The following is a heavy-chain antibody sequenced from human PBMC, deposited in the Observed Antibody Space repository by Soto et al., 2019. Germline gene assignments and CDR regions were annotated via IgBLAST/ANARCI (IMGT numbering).Heavy chain of an antibody. Sequence: QVQLVESGGGVVQPGRSLRLSCAAYGFTFSSYGMHWVRQAPGKGLEWVAVISDDGTIQYYVDSVKARFTISRDNSKNSLSLQMKSLRPEDTAVYFCAKSRAGSSWYEVESWGQGTLVTVSS. V-gene: IGHV3-30*18. J-gene: IGHJ5*02. CDR3: AKSRAGSSWYEVES. D-gene: IGHD6-13*01. CDR1: GFTFSSYG. CDR2: ISDDGTIQ.